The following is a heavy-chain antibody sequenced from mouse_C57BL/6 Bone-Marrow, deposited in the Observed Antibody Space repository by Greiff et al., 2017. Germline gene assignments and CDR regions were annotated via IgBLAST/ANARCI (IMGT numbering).Heavy chain of an antibody. D-gene: IGHD2-5*01. CDR1: GFTFSDYG. Sequence: EVKLVESGGGLVKPGGSLKLSCAASGFTFSDYGMHWVRQAPEKGLEWVAYISSGSSTIYYADTVKGRFTISRDNAKNTLFLQMTSLRSEDTAMFYGARPLYYSSFFDYGGQGTTLTVSS. CDR2: ISSGSSTI. CDR3: ARPLYYSSFFDY. V-gene: IGHV5-17*01. J-gene: IGHJ2*01.